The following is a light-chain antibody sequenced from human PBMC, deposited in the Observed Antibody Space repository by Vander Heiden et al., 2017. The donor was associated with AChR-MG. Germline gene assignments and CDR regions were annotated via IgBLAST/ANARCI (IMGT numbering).Light chain of an antibody. Sequence: EIVMTQSPTTLSVSPGERVTLSCRASQSVGTDLAWYQQKAGQSPRLLIYGVSTRATGISARFSGSGSETEFTLTISSLQSEDFAVYYCHQYNIRPPAHTFGQGTKLEMK. CDR2: GVS. CDR1: QSVGTD. J-gene: IGKJ2*01. V-gene: IGKV3-15*01. CDR3: HQYNIRPPAHT.